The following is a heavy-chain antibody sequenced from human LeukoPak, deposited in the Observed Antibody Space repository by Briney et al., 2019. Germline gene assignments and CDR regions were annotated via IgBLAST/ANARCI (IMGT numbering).Heavy chain of an antibody. CDR2: IIPILGIA. CDR1: GGTFSSYT. Sequence: SVKVSCKASGGTFSSYTISWVRQAPGQGLEWMGRIIPILGIANYAQKFQGRVTITADKSTSTAYMELSSLRSEDTAVHYCASLVGATRYFDYWGQGTLVTVSS. CDR3: ASLVGATRYFDY. V-gene: IGHV1-69*02. J-gene: IGHJ4*02. D-gene: IGHD1-26*01.